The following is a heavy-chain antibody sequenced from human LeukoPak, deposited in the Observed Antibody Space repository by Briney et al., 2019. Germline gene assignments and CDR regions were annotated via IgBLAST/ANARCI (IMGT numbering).Heavy chain of an antibody. J-gene: IGHJ6*03. D-gene: IGHD6-6*01. V-gene: IGHV1-69*05. Sequence: ASVKVSCKASGGTFSSYAISWVRQAPGQGLEWMGGIIPIFGTANYAQKFQGRVTITTDESTSTAYMELSSLRSDDTAVYYCARDRGIAARPIYYYMDVWGKGTTVTVSS. CDR3: ARDRGIAARPIYYYMDV. CDR2: IIPIFGTA. CDR1: GGTFSSYA.